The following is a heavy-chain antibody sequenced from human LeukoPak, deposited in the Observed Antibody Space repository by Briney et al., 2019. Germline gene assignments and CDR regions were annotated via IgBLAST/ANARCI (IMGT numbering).Heavy chain of an antibody. Sequence: SVKVSCKASGGTFSSYAISWVRQAPGQGLEWMGRIIPILGIANYAQKFQGRVTITADKSTSTAHMELSSLRSEDTAVYYCARGDYYDSSGPFSYWGQGTLVTVSS. J-gene: IGHJ4*02. CDR1: GGTFSSYA. V-gene: IGHV1-69*04. CDR2: IIPILGIA. CDR3: ARGDYYDSSGPFSY. D-gene: IGHD3-22*01.